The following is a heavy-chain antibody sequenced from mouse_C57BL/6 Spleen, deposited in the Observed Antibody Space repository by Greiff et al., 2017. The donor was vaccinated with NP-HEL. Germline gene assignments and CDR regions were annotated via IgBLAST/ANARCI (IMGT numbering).Heavy chain of an antibody. CDR1: GYTFTSYW. CDR2: IDPSDSET. V-gene: IGHV1-52*01. J-gene: IGHJ4*01. Sequence: QVQLQQPGAELVRPGSSVKLSCKASGYTFTSYWMHWVKQRPIHGLEWIGNIDPSDSETHSNQKFKDKATLTVDKSSSTAYMQLSSLTSEDSAVYYCARWFSPYAMDYWGQGTSVTVSS. D-gene: IGHD2-2*01. CDR3: ARWFSPYAMDY.